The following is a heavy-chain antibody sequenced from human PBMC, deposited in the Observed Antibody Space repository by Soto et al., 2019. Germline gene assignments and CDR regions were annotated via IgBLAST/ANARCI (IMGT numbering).Heavy chain of an antibody. CDR2: INHSGST. CDR1: GGSFSGYY. CDR3: ARGLGDSSSYYFDY. Sequence: PSETLSLTCAVYGGSFSGYYWSWIRQPPGKGLEWIGEINHSGSTNYNPSLKSRVTISVDTSKNQFSLKLSSVTAADTAVYYCARGLGDSSSYYFDYWGQGPQVTVYS. D-gene: IGHD6-6*01. V-gene: IGHV4-34*01. J-gene: IGHJ4*02.